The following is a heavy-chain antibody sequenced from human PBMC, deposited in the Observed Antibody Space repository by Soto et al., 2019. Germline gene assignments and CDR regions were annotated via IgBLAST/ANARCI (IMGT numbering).Heavy chain of an antibody. Sequence: EVQVVESGGGLVQPGGSLRLSCAVSGFTVNNIFMTWVRQAPGKGLEWVSVISSDGSTYYADSVKGRFTISRDNSKNTLFLEMMSLRAGDTAVYYCALDIFGGSYDFWHGGQGTLVTVSS. J-gene: IGHJ4*02. V-gene: IGHV3-66*01. D-gene: IGHD3-3*01. CDR2: ISSDGST. CDR3: ALDIFGGSYDFWH. CDR1: GFTVNNIF.